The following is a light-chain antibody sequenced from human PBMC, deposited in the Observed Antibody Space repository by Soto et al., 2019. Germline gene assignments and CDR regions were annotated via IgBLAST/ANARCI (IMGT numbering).Light chain of an antibody. Sequence: QSALTQPRSVSGSPGQSVTISCTGTSCDVGAYNYVSWYQQHPGKAPKLIIYDVSKWPSGVPDRFSGSKSGNTASLTISGLQAEDEADYYCCSSAGSSTVIFGGGTKVTVL. V-gene: IGLV2-11*01. J-gene: IGLJ2*01. CDR2: DVS. CDR1: SCDVGAYNY. CDR3: CSSAGSSTVI.